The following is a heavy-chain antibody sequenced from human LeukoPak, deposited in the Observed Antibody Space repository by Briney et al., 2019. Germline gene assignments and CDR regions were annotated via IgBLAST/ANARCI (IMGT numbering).Heavy chain of an antibody. Sequence: SETLSLTCAVYSGSFSGYYWSWIRQPPGKGLEWIGEINHSGSTTYNPSLKSRVTISVDTSKNQLSLKLNSVTAADTAVYYCARGGVGYSGYDYYYMDVWGKGTTVTVSS. CDR1: SGSFSGYY. CDR2: INHSGST. V-gene: IGHV4-34*01. CDR3: ARGGVGYSGYDYYYMDV. J-gene: IGHJ6*03. D-gene: IGHD5-12*01.